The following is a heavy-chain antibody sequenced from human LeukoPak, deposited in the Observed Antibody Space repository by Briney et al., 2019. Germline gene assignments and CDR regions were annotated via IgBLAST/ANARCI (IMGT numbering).Heavy chain of an antibody. J-gene: IGHJ5*02. CDR1: GFTFSSYG. CDR3: ARRAVVPAADDP. CDR2: ISSSSYI. Sequence: GGSLRLSCAASGFTFSSYGMHWVRQAPGKGLEWVSSISSSSYIYYADSVKGRFTISRDNAKNSLYLQMNSLRAEDTAVYYCARRAVVPAADDPWGQGTLVTVSS. D-gene: IGHD2-2*01. V-gene: IGHV3-21*01.